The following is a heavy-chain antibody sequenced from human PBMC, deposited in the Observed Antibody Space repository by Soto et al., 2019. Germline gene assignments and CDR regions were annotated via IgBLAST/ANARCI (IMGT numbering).Heavy chain of an antibody. CDR2: ISGFNGQT. D-gene: IGHD3-10*01. CDR1: GNTFASHG. Sequence: VKVSCKASGNTFASHGFSWVRQAPGQGLEWMGWISGFNGQTNYALKFQGRVTLTTDTSTSTAYMELRSLRSDDTAVYFCARVDPRGVAVVRDYWGQGTLVTVSS. J-gene: IGHJ4*02. CDR3: ARVDPRGVAVVRDY. V-gene: IGHV1-18*01.